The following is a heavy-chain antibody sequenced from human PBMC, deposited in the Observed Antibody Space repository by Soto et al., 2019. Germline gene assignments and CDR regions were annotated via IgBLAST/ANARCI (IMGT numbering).Heavy chain of an antibody. CDR3: ARHVDTAMAGYYYYGMDV. D-gene: IGHD5-18*01. CDR1: GGSISSSSYY. V-gene: IGHV4-39*01. Sequence: QLQLQESGPGLVKPSETLSLTCTVSGGSISSSSYYWGWIRQPPGKGLEWIGSIYYSGSTYYNPSLKSRVTISVDTSKNQFSLKLSSVTAADTAVYYCARHVDTAMAGYYYYGMDVWGQGTTVTVSS. CDR2: IYYSGST. J-gene: IGHJ6*02.